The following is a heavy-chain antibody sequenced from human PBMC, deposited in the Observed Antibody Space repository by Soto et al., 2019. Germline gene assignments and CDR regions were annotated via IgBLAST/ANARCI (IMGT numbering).Heavy chain of an antibody. D-gene: IGHD6-13*01. CDR2: ISSDGSTT. J-gene: IGHJ4*02. V-gene: IGHV3-74*01. CDR3: AKLGEVWYSSSSKPFDY. CDR1: GFTFSSYW. Sequence: PGGSLRLSCAASGFTFSSYWMHWVRQAPGRGLEWVSRISSDGSTTYYADSVKGRFTISRDNSKNTLYLQMNSLRAEDTAVYYCAKLGEVWYSSSSKPFDYWGQGTLVTVSS.